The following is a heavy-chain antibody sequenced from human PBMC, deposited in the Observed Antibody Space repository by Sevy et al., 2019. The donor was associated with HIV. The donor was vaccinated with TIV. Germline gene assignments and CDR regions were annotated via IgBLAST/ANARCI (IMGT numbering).Heavy chain of an antibody. CDR1: GFTFCSYS. Sequence: GGSLRLSCTASGFTFCSYSMNWVRQAPGKGLEWVSSISSSSSYIYYADSVKGRFTISRDNAKNSLYLQMNSLRAEDTAVYYCARDRSSGWYRYDYWGQGTLVTVSS. CDR3: ARDRSSGWYRYDY. V-gene: IGHV3-21*01. J-gene: IGHJ4*02. CDR2: ISSSSSYI. D-gene: IGHD6-19*01.